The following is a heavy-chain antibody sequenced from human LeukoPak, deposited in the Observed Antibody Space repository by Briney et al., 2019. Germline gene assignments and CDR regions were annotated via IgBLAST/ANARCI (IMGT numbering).Heavy chain of an antibody. CDR1: GYTFTSYD. CDR2: MNPNNGHA. V-gene: IGHV1-8*01. Sequence: GASVKVSCKTSGYTFTSYDLYWVRQAIGQGLEWMGWMNPNNGHADSAQKFQGRVTITRDTLSNTFYMELRNLTSEDTAVYYCARDFLGHSYGLGWFDPWGQGTLVTVSS. CDR3: ARDFLGHSYGLGWFDP. J-gene: IGHJ5*02. D-gene: IGHD3-16*01.